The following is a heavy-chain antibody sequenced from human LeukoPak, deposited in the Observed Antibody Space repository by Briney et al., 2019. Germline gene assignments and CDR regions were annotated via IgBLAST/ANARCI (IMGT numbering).Heavy chain of an antibody. D-gene: IGHD6-19*01. CDR2: IDPSDSYT. CDR3: ARHRMPGIAVAASDY. CDR1: GYSFTSYW. Sequence: RGESLKISCKGSGYSFTSYWISWVRQMPGKGLEWLGRIDPSDSYTNYSQSFQGHVTISADKSISTAYLQWSSLKASDTAMYYCARHRMPGIAVAASDYWGQGTLVTVSS. J-gene: IGHJ4*02. V-gene: IGHV5-10-1*01.